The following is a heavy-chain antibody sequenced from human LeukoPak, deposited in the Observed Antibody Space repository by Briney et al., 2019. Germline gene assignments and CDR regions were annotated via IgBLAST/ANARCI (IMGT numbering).Heavy chain of an antibody. J-gene: IGHJ4*02. CDR1: GFSFTVYS. D-gene: IGHD6-19*01. Sequence: GCLRLSCAASGFSFTVYSMHWGRPGPGRGLGWGSRIITDGRSTNYADSVKGGFTTSTDNATNTLYLQMNSLRAEDTAVYYCARGRIGGWTDYWGQGTLVTVSS. V-gene: IGHV3-74*01. CDR3: ARGRIGGWTDY. CDR2: IITDGRST.